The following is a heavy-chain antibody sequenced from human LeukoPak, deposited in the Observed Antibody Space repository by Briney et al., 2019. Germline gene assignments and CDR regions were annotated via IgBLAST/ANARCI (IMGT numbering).Heavy chain of an antibody. CDR3: ARDDTAQDAFDI. CDR2: IYTSGST. V-gene: IGHV4-4*07. Sequence: SETLSLTCTVSGGSISSYYWSWIRQPAGKGLEWIGRIYTSGSTNYNPSLKRRVTMSVDTSKNQFSLKLSSVTAADTAVYYCARDDTAQDAFDIWGQGTMVTVSS. D-gene: IGHD5-18*01. J-gene: IGHJ3*02. CDR1: GGSISSYY.